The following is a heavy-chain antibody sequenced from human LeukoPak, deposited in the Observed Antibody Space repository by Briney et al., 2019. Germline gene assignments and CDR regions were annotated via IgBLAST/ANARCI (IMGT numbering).Heavy chain of an antibody. Sequence: ASVKVSCRASGYTFTSYGISWVRQAPGQGLEWMGWISAYNGNTNYAQKLQGRVTMTTDTSTSTAYMELRSLRSDDTAVYYCARDILTGYYIARLYYYGMDVWGQGTTVTVSS. V-gene: IGHV1-18*01. CDR3: ARDILTGYYIARLYYYGMDV. J-gene: IGHJ6*02. D-gene: IGHD3-9*01. CDR2: ISAYNGNT. CDR1: GYTFTSYG.